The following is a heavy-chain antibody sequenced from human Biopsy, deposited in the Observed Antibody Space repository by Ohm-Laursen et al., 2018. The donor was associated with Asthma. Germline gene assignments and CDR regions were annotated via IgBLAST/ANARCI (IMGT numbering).Heavy chain of an antibody. CDR2: IMTVFGTT. CDR1: GGTLSNFA. Sequence: GSSVKVSCKAPGGTLSNFAISWVRQAPGQGLEWLGGIMTVFGTTNYAQKFQGRVTITADESTSTAYMEVTSLRSEDTAIYYCARCKVGYSSGWSLLLKKIYYSGMDVWGQGTAVTVSS. CDR3: ARCKVGYSSGWSLLLKKIYYSGMDV. D-gene: IGHD6-19*01. J-gene: IGHJ6*02. V-gene: IGHV1-69*13.